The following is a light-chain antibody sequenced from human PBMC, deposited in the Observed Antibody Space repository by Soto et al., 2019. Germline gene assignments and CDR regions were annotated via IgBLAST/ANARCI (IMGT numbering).Light chain of an antibody. CDR2: GAS. J-gene: IGKJ1*01. V-gene: IGKV3-15*01. Sequence: EIVMTQSPATLSVSPGERATLSCRASQSVSSNFAWYQQKPGQAPRLLIYGASTRATGIPARFSGSRSGTDFTHPIRSLQTQDFAVYYCQQHHKWPPWPFGQGPKVQIK. CDR3: QQHHKWPPWP. CDR1: QSVSSN.